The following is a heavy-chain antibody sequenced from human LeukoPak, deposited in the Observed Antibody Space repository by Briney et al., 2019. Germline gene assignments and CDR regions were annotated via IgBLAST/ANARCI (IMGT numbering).Heavy chain of an antibody. CDR3: ARKSGPIFTIFWGVIIPTNGMDV. CDR1: GGTFSSYA. V-gene: IGHV1-69*13. J-gene: IGHJ6*02. CDR2: IIPIFGTA. D-gene: IGHD3-3*01. Sequence: SVKVSCTASGGTFSSYAISWVRQAPGQGLEWMGGIIPIFGTANYAQKFQGRVTITADESTSTAYMELSSLRSEDTAVYYCARKSGPIFTIFWGVIIPTNGMDVWGQGTTVTVSS.